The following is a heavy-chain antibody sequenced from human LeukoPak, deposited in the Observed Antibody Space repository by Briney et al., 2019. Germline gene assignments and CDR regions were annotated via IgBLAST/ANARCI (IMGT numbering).Heavy chain of an antibody. J-gene: IGHJ5*02. D-gene: IGHD2-2*01. CDR1: GGSFSGYY. V-gene: IGHV4-34*01. CDR3: ARGCGRYCSSTSYNWFDP. Sequence: PSETLSLTCAVYGGSFSGYYWSWIRQPPGKGLEWIGEINHSGSTNYNPSLKSRVTISVDTSKNQFSLKLSSVTAADTAVYYCARGCGRYCSSTSYNWFDPWGQGTLVTVSS. CDR2: INHSGST.